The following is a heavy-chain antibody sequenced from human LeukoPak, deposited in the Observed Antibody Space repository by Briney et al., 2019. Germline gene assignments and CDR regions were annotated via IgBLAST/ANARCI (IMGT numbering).Heavy chain of an antibody. CDR1: GFTFSNYA. V-gene: IGHV3-23*01. CDR2: LSGSGGKT. Sequence: GGSLRLSCAASGFTFSNYAMSWGRQAPRKGLEWGSSLSGSGGKTFYADSVRGRFTISRDTSNNTLYLQMNSLNAEDTAVYYCAKRFAGPSIRSEYYFDYWGQGPLVTVSS. D-gene: IGHD3-3*02. CDR3: AKRFAGPSIRSEYYFDY. J-gene: IGHJ4*02.